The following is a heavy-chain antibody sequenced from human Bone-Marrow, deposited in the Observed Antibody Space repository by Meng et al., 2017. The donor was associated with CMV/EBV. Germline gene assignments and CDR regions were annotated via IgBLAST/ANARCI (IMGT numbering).Heavy chain of an antibody. CDR1: GGSISSSSYY. Sequence: GSLRLSCTVSGGSISSSSYYWGWIRQPPGKGLEWIGNIYYSGSTYYNPSLKSRVTISVDTSKNQFSLKLSSVTAADTAVYYCARDPVVVIAIAGWYFDLWGRGTLVTVSS. J-gene: IGHJ2*01. CDR3: ARDPVVVIAIAGWYFDL. D-gene: IGHD2-21*01. V-gene: IGHV4-39*07. CDR2: IYYSGST.